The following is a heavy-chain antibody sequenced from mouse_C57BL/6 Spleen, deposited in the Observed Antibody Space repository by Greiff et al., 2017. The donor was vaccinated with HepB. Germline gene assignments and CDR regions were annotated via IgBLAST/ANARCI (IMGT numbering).Heavy chain of an antibody. CDR3: TRYYSNYYWYFDV. Sequence: EVQRVESGEGLVKPGGSLKLSCAASGFTFSSYAMSWVRQTPEKRLEWVAYISSGGDYIYYADTVKGRFTISRDNARNTLYLQMSSLKSEDTAMYYCTRYYSNYYWYFDVWGTGTTVTVSS. D-gene: IGHD2-5*01. CDR2: ISSGGDYI. J-gene: IGHJ1*03. CDR1: GFTFSSYA. V-gene: IGHV5-9-1*02.